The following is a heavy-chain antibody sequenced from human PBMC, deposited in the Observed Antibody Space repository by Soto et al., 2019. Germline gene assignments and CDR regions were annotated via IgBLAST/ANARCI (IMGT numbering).Heavy chain of an antibody. CDR2: IYTSGST. CDR3: ARDTGTDSSSWYGGYYYYGMDV. CDR1: GGSISSYY. V-gene: IGHV4-4*07. D-gene: IGHD6-13*01. Sequence: PSETLSLTCTVSGGSISSYYWSWIRQPAGKGLEWIGRIYTSGSTNYNPSLKSRVTMSVDTSKNQFSLKLSSVTAADTAVYYCARDTGTDSSSWYGGYYYYGMDVWGQGTTVTVS. J-gene: IGHJ6*02.